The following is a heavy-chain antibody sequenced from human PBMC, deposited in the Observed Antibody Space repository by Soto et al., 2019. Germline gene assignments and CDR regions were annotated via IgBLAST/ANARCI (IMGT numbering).Heavy chain of an antibody. CDR1: GFTFSDYY. D-gene: IGHD3-10*01. V-gene: IGHV3-11*01. J-gene: IGHJ4*02. CDR2: TSTGGGTI. CDR3: ARRKGTKGIDY. Sequence: QVQLVESGGGLVKPGGSLRLSCAASGFTFSDYYMSWIRQAPGKGLEWVSYTSTGGGTIYYADSVKGRFTISRDNARNSLYLQMNSLRAEDTALYYCARRKGTKGIDYWGQGTLVTVSS.